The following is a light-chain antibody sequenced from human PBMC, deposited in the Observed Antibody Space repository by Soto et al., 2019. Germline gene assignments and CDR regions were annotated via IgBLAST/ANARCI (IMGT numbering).Light chain of an antibody. V-gene: IGKV3-20*01. Sequence: EIVLTQSPGTLSLSPGERATLSCRASQTVLNSYLTWYQQKPGQAPRRLIFGASFRATGIPDRFSGSGSGTDFTLTISRLEPEDFAVYYCQQYETSPRTFGQGTKVDIK. J-gene: IGKJ1*01. CDR3: QQYETSPRT. CDR1: QTVLNSY. CDR2: GAS.